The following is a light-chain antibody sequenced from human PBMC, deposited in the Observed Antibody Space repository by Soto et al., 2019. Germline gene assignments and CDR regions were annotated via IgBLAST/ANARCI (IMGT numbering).Light chain of an antibody. CDR1: QGISSY. J-gene: IGKJ1*01. CDR2: AAS. Sequence: AIRMTQSPSSFSASTGDRITITCRASQGISSYLAWYQQKPGKAPKLLSYAASTLQSGVPSRFRGSGFGTDFTLTINCLQSEDFATYYCQQYYSYPLTFGQGTKVESK. CDR3: QQYYSYPLT. V-gene: IGKV1-8*01.